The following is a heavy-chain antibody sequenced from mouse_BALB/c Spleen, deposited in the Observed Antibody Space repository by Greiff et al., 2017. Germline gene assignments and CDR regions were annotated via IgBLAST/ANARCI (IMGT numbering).Heavy chain of an antibody. CDR3: ARGDYDKVFDY. Sequence: EVHLVESGGGLVQPGGSRKLSCAASGFTFSDYGMAWVRQAPGKGPEWVAFISNLAYSIYYADTVTGRFTISRENAKNTLYLEMSSLRSEDTAMYYCARGDYDKVFDYWGQGTTLTVSS. V-gene: IGHV5-15*02. D-gene: IGHD2-4*01. CDR1: GFTFSDYG. J-gene: IGHJ2*01. CDR2: ISNLAYSI.